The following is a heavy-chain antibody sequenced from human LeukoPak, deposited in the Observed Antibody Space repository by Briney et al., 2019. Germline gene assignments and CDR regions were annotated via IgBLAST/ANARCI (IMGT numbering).Heavy chain of an antibody. V-gene: IGHV3-21*01. CDR3: AREGYLAAFDI. Sequence: GESLRLSCAASGFTFSSYAMSWVRQAPGKGLEWVSSISSSSSYIYYADSVKGRFTISRDNAKNSLYLQMNSLRAEDTAVYYCAREGYLAAFDIWGQGTMVTVSS. J-gene: IGHJ3*02. D-gene: IGHD1-1*01. CDR1: GFTFSSYA. CDR2: ISSSSSYI.